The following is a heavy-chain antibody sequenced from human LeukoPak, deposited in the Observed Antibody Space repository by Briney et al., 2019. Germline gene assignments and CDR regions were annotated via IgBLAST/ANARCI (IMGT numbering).Heavy chain of an antibody. J-gene: IGHJ4*02. D-gene: IGHD4-23*01. CDR2: IYYSGST. Sequence: SETLFLTCTVSGGSISSSSYYWGWIRQPPGKGLEWIGSIYYSGSTYYNPSLKSRVTISVDTSKNQFSLKLSSVTAADTAVYYCARPSYGGDFDYWGQGTLVTVSS. V-gene: IGHV4-39*01. CDR1: GGSISSSSYY. CDR3: ARPSYGGDFDY.